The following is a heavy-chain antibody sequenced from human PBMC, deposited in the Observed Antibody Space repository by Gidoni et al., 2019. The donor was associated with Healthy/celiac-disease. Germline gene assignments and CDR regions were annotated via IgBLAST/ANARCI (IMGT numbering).Heavy chain of an antibody. V-gene: IGHV3-48*01. D-gene: IGHD5-12*01. Sequence: EGQLVESGGGLVQPGGSLRLSCAASGFTFTSYSINWVRQAPGKGLEWVSYISSSSSTTYYADSVKGRFTISRDSAKNSLYLQMNSLRAEDTAVYYCARRLTVATTNGGKGYAFDIWGQGTMVTVSS. CDR2: ISSSSSTT. CDR3: ARRLTVATTNGGKGYAFDI. J-gene: IGHJ3*02. CDR1: GFTFTSYS.